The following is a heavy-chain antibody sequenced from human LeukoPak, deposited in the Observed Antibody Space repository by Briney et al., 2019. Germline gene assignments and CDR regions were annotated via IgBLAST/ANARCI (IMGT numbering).Heavy chain of an antibody. CDR2: ISGSCDNT. CDR3: AKSRKWYTGTWHDSFDV. CDR1: GFTFSSHA. J-gene: IGHJ3*01. D-gene: IGHD1-14*01. V-gene: IGHV3-23*01. Sequence: GGSLRLSCAASGFTFSSHAMHWVRQAPGKGLEWVSSISGSCDNTKNADSVQGRFTISRDNFKNTVSLQKNSLSAEDTAVYYCAKSRKWYTGTWHDSFDVWGQGTKVTVSS.